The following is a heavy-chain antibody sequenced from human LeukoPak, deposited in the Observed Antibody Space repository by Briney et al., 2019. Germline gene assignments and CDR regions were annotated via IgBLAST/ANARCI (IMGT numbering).Heavy chain of an antibody. CDR3: ARGGSPFY. CDR1: GFTFGSSW. V-gene: IGHV3-74*01. CDR2: ISGDGITT. Sequence: GGSLRLSCAASGFTFGSSWMHWVRQDPEKGLVWVSRISGDGITTTYADSVKGRFTISRDNAENTLYLQMNSVRAEDTAVYYCARGGSPFYWGQGARFTVSS. J-gene: IGHJ1*01. D-gene: IGHD2/OR15-2a*01.